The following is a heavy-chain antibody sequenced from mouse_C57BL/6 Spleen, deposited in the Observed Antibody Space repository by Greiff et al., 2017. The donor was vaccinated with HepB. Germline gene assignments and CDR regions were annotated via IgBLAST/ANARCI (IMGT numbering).Heavy chain of an antibody. D-gene: IGHD2-4*01. V-gene: IGHV5-4*01. CDR2: ISDGGSYT. CDR1: GFTFSSYA. Sequence: DVQLQESGGGLVKPGGSLKLSCAASGFTFSSYAMSWVRQTPEKRLEWVATISDGGSYTYYPDNVKGRFTISRDNAKNNLYLQMSHLKSEDTAMYYCARDYDYDEGRPYAMDYWGQGTSVTVSS. J-gene: IGHJ4*01. CDR3: ARDYDYDEGRPYAMDY.